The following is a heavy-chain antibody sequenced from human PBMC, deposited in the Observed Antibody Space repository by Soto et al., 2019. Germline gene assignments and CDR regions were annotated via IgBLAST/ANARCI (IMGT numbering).Heavy chain of an antibody. Sequence: SETLSLTCTVSGGSMSSYYWTWIRQPAGKGLEWIGRVYSSGGTHYNPSLKSRVTISLDTSKNQFSLRLLSVTDADTAVYYCARVKYSYGRPYFDYWGQGTLVTVSS. CDR1: GGSMSSYY. J-gene: IGHJ4*02. D-gene: IGHD5-18*01. V-gene: IGHV4-4*07. CDR3: ARVKYSYGRPYFDY. CDR2: VYSSGGT.